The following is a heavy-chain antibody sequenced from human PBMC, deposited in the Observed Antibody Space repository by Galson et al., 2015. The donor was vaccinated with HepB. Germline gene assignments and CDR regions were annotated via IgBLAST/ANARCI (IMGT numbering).Heavy chain of an antibody. CDR3: ASAGSYGSGSYLPYYYYGMDV. Sequence: SVTVSCKASGSTFTSYDINWVRQATGQGLEWMGWMNPNSGNTGYAQKFQGRVTMTRNTSISTAYMELSSLRSEDTAVYYCASAGSYGSGSYLPYYYYGMDVWGQGTTVTVSS. V-gene: IGHV1-8*01. CDR2: MNPNSGNT. D-gene: IGHD3-10*01. CDR1: GSTFTSYD. J-gene: IGHJ6*02.